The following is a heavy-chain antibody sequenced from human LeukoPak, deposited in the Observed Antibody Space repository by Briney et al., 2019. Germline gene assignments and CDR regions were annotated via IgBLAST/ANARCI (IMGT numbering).Heavy chain of an antibody. D-gene: IGHD3-22*01. CDR2: INHSGST. J-gene: IGHJ5*02. Sequence: LSETLSLTCAVYGGSFSGYYWSWIRQPPGKGLEWIGEINHSGSTNYNPSLKSRVTISVDTSKNKFSLKLSFVTAADTAVYYCARRRMIVVVNNWFDPWGQGTLVTVSS. CDR3: ARRRMIVVVNNWFDP. V-gene: IGHV4-34*01. CDR1: GGSFSGYY.